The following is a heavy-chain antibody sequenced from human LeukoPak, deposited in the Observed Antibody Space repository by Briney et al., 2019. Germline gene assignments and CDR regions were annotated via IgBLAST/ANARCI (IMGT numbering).Heavy chain of an antibody. CDR1: GGTFSSYA. CDR2: IIPIFGTA. J-gene: IGHJ4*02. V-gene: IGHV1-69*05. CDR3: ARLGSGCSSTSCYVDY. D-gene: IGHD2-2*01. Sequence: ASVKVSCKASGGTFSSYAISWVRQAPGQGLEWMGGIIPIFGTANYAQKFQGRVTITTDESTSTAYMELSSLRSEDTAVYYCARLGSGCSSTSCYVDYWGQGTLVTVSS.